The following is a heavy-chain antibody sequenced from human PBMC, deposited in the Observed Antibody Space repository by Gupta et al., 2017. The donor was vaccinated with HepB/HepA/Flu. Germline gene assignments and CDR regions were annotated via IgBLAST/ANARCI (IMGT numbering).Heavy chain of an antibody. J-gene: IGHJ4*02. CDR1: GGSFSGYY. CDR3: ARVRGSFFTIFGVVTLYFDY. V-gene: IGHV4-34*01. Sequence: QVQLQQWGAGLLKPSETLSLTCAVYGGSFSGYYWSWIRQPPGKGLEWIGEINHSGSTNYNPSLKSRVTISVDTSKNQFSLKLSSVTAADTAVYYCARVRGSFFTIFGVVTLYFDYWGQGTLVTVSS. CDR2: INHSGST. D-gene: IGHD3-3*01.